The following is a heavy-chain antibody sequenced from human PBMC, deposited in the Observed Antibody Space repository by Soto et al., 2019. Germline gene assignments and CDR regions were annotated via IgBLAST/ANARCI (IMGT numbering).Heavy chain of an antibody. V-gene: IGHV4-39*01. CDR2: INYSGST. CDR3: ASSPLRHSSWYLPAY. J-gene: IGHJ4*02. Sequence: PSETLSLTCTVSGGSISISTYHWGWIRQPPGKGLEWIGSINYSGSTYYNPSFKSRVTISVDASENQFSLKLSSVTAADTAVYYCASSPLRHSSWYLPAYWGQGTLVTVSS. D-gene: IGHD6-13*01. CDR1: GGSISISTYH.